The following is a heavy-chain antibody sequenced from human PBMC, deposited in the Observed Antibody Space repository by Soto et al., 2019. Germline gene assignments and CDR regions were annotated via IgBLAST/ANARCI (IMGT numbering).Heavy chain of an antibody. Sequence: EMQLLVSGGGLVQPGGSLRLSCAASGFPFSSYAMSWVRQAPGKGLEWVSGISGSGGLTYYADSVKGRFTISRDNSKNTLHPQMTSRRADYTAVYYCAKSLSASPISVFESWVLGTLVSVSS. V-gene: IGHV3-23*01. J-gene: IGHJ4*02. D-gene: IGHD3-3*02. CDR1: GFPFSSYA. CDR2: ISGSGGLT. CDR3: AKSLSASPISVFES.